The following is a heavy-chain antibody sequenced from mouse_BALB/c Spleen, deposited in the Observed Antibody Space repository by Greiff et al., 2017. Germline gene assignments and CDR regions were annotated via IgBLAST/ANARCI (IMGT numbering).Heavy chain of an antibody. CDR2: ISYDGSN. CDR3: ATYRYDEGAMDY. V-gene: IGHV3-6*02. D-gene: IGHD2-14*01. J-gene: IGHJ4*01. Sequence: EVQLQESGPGLVKPSQSLSLTCSVTGYSITSGYYWNWIRQFPGNKLEWMGYISYDGSNNYNPSLKNRISITRDTSKNQFFLKLNSVTTEDTATYYCATYRYDEGAMDYWGQGTSVTVSS. CDR1: GYSITSGYY.